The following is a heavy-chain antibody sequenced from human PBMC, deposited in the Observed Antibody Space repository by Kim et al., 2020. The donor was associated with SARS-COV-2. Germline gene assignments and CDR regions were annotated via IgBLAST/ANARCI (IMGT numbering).Heavy chain of an antibody. CDR2: ISGSGGST. CDR1: GFTFSSYA. Sequence: GGSLRLSCAASGFTFSSYAMSWVRQAPGKGLEWVSAISGSGGSTYYADSVKGRFTISRDNSKNTLYLQMNSLRAEDTAVYYCAKAGAYYYDSSGYYYFDYWGQETLVTVSS. D-gene: IGHD3-22*01. V-gene: IGHV3-23*01. CDR3: AKAGAYYYDSSGYYYFDY. J-gene: IGHJ4*02.